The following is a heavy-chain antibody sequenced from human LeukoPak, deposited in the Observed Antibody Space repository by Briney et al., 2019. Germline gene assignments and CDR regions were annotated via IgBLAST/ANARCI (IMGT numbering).Heavy chain of an antibody. CDR1: VYTLTSYG. CDR2: ISAYNGNT. Sequence: ASVKVSCKASVYTLTSYGISWVRQAPGQGLEWMGWISAYNGNTNYAQKLQGRVSMNTDTSTSTAYMELRSLRSDDTAVYYCAREAPGIAAAGLFDYWGQGTLVTVCS. J-gene: IGHJ4*02. CDR3: AREAPGIAAAGLFDY. V-gene: IGHV1-18*01. D-gene: IGHD6-13*01.